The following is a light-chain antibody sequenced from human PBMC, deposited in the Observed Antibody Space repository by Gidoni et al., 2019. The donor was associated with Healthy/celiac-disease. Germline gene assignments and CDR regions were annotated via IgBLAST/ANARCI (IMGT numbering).Light chain of an antibody. CDR2: AAS. Sequence: DIQMTPSPSSLSASVGDRVTITCRASQSISSYLNWYQQKPGKAPKLLIYAASSLQRGVPSRFSGSGAGTDFTLTISSRQPEDFATYYCQQSYSTPLFTFXPXTKVDIK. J-gene: IGKJ3*01. CDR1: QSISSY. CDR3: QQSYSTPLFT. V-gene: IGKV1-39*01.